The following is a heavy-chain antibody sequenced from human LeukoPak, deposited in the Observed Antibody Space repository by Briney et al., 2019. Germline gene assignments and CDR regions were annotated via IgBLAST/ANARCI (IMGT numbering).Heavy chain of an antibody. CDR3: ARAYGIAAAVYY. V-gene: IGHV3-30-3*01. Sequence: GGSLRLSCAASGFTFSSYAMHWVRQAPGKGLEWVAVISYDGSNKYYADSVKGRFTISRDNSKNTLYLQMNSLRAEDTAVYYCARAYGIAAAVYYWGQGTLVTVSS. D-gene: IGHD6-13*01. CDR2: ISYDGSNK. J-gene: IGHJ4*02. CDR1: GFTFSSYA.